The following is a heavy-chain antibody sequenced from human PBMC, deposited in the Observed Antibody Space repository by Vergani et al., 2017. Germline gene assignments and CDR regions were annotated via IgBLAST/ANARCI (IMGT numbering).Heavy chain of an antibody. J-gene: IGHJ5*02. V-gene: IGHV3-33*01. Sequence: QVQLVESGGGVVQPVRSPRLSCAAPGFTFNQYGMHWVRQAPGKGLEWVAVTWYDGNNKQYADSVKGLFTVSRDNSKSTMYLQMNSLRDEDTGVYYCARDLRLLYNGFDPWGQGTLVTVSS. CDR3: ARDLRLLYNGFDP. CDR2: TWYDGNNK. CDR1: GFTFNQYG. D-gene: IGHD3-10*01.